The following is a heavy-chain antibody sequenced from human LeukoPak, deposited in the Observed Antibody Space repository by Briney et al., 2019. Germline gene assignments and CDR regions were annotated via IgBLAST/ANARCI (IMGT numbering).Heavy chain of an antibody. CDR3: ARMSGAFDI. J-gene: IGHJ3*02. CDR2: INHSGST. D-gene: IGHD1-14*01. V-gene: IGHV4-34*01. CDR1: GGSFSGYY. Sequence: PSETLSLTCAVYGGSFSGYYWSWIRQPPGKGLEWIGEINHSGSTNYNPSLKNRVTVSVDTSKNQFSLKLSSVTAADTAVYYCARMSGAFDIWGQGTMVTVSS.